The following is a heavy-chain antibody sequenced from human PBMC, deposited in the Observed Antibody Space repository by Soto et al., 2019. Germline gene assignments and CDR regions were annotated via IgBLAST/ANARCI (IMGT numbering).Heavy chain of an antibody. J-gene: IGHJ5*02. V-gene: IGHV1-46*01. CDR1: GYPFINFY. D-gene: IGHD3-16*01. CDR3: AREFPSTYWFDP. Sequence: GASVKVSCKTSGYPFINFYVHWVRQAPGQGPAWLGNINPRADSTVYAPKFEDRVSMTRDTSTSTVYMELSSLTSDDTAMYYCAREFPSTYWFDPWGHGTLVTVSS. CDR2: INPRADST.